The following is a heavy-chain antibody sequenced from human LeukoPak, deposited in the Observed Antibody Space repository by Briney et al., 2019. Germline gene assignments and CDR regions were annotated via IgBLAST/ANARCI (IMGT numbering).Heavy chain of an antibody. CDR1: GFSFSGYW. Sequence: EGSLRLSCAASGFSFSGYWMTWVRQAPGKGLEWVANIKQDGSETSYVTSVRGRFTISRDNAKNSLYLQMNNLRVEDTAVYFCAREEVKSFDNWGQGTLVTVSS. V-gene: IGHV3-7*03. CDR3: AREEVKSFDN. CDR2: IKQDGSET. J-gene: IGHJ4*02.